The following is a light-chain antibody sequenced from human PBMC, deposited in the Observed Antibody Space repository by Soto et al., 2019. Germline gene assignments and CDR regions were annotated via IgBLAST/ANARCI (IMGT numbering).Light chain of an antibody. Sequence: DVVVTQSPLSLSVTLGQPASISCRCSQSLVYSDGRTYLTWFHQRPGQSPRRLIYKVSNLDSGVPDRFSGSGSGTDFPLKISRVEAVDVGLYYCMQGTHVPFIFGQGTRLEIK. V-gene: IGKV2D-30*01. CDR2: KVS. CDR1: QSLVYSDGRTY. CDR3: MQGTHVPFI. J-gene: IGKJ5*01.